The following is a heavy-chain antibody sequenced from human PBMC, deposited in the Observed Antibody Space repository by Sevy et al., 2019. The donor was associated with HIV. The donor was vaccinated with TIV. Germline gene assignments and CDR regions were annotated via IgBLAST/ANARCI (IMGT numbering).Heavy chain of an antibody. J-gene: IGHJ3*02. CDR3: ARVPIQLGAFDI. V-gene: IGHV3-30*04. Sequence: GGSLRLSCAASGFTFSTSAMHWVRQAPGKGLEWVAVISYDGSHKYYGNSVKGRFTLSRDNSKNTLYLQMNSLRAEDTAVYYCARVPIQLGAFDIWGQRTMVTVSS. CDR1: GFTFSTSA. CDR2: ISYDGSHK. D-gene: IGHD5-18*01.